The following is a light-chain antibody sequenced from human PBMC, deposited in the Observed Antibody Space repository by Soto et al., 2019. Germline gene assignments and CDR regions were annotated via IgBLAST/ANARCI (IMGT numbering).Light chain of an antibody. V-gene: IGLV2-14*03. CDR3: SSYTSNITPFV. J-gene: IGLJ1*01. Sequence: QSVLTQPASVSGSPGQSITISCTGTSSDVGAYNYVSWYQHHPGKAPKPMIYDVSNRPSGVSNRFSGSKSGNTASLTISGLQAEDEADYYCSSYTSNITPFVFGTGTKLTVL. CDR1: SSDVGAYNY. CDR2: DVS.